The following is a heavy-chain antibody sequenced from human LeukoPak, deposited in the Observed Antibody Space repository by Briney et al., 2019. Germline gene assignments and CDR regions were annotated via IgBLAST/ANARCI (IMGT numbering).Heavy chain of an antibody. CDR3: AKDRDYYGSGRRFNWFDP. J-gene: IGHJ5*02. V-gene: IGHV3-30*02. CDR2: IRYDGSNK. D-gene: IGHD3-10*01. CDR1: GFTFSSYG. Sequence: GGSLRLSCAASGFTFSSYGMHWVRQAPGKGLEWVAFIRYDGSNKYYADSVKGRFTISRDNSKNTLYLQMNSLRAEDTAVYYCAKDRDYYGSGRRFNWFDPWGQGTLVTVSS.